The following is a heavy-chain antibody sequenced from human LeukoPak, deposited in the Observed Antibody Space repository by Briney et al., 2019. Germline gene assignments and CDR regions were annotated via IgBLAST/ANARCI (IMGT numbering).Heavy chain of an antibody. D-gene: IGHD6-6*01. CDR2: SYYSGST. J-gene: IGHJ3*02. Sequence: SETLSLTCSVSGGSISNYYWSWIRQPPGKGLEYIGYSYYSGSTDYNPSLKSRVTISVDTSRNQFSLMLTSVTAADSAVYYCARQSISSRRAFDIWGQGTMVTVSS. CDR1: GGSISNYY. CDR3: ARQSISSRRAFDI. V-gene: IGHV4-59*08.